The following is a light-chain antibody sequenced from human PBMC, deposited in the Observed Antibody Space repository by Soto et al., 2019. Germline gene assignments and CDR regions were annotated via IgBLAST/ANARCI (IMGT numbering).Light chain of an antibody. CDR3: LQHHSYPLT. CDR2: AAS. J-gene: IGKJ5*01. CDR1: QSISSY. V-gene: IGKV1-17*01. Sequence: IQMTQSTSPLSASVGDRVTITCRASQSISSYLNWYQQKPGKAPKLLIYAASSLQSGVPSRFSGSGSGTEFTLTISSLQPEDFATYYCLQHHSYPLTFGQGTRLEIK.